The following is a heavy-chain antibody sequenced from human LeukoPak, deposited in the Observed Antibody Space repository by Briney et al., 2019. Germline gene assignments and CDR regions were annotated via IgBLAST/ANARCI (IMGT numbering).Heavy chain of an antibody. D-gene: IGHD5/OR15-5a*01. CDR3: AKDSVAFPSRWFDP. CDR2: ISGSGGST. CDR1: GFTFSSHA. J-gene: IGHJ5*02. V-gene: IGHV3-23*01. Sequence: PGGSLRLSCAASGFTFSSHAMSWVRQAPGKGLEWVSAISGSGGSTYYADSVKGRFTIPRDNSKNTLYLQMNSLRAEDTAVYYCAKDSVAFPSRWFDPWGQGTLVTVSS.